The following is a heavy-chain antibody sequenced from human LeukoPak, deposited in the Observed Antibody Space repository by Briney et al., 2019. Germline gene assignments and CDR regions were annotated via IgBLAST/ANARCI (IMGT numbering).Heavy chain of an antibody. J-gene: IGHJ3*02. Sequence: SGGSLRLSCAASGFTFSSYAMHWVRQAPGKGLEWVAVISYDGSNKYYADSVKGRFTISRDNSKNSLYLQMNSLRAEDTAVYYCAREGVYGSGSSYAFDIWGQGTMVTVSS. V-gene: IGHV3-30-3*01. D-gene: IGHD3-10*01. CDR2: ISYDGSNK. CDR1: GFTFSSYA. CDR3: AREGVYGSGSSYAFDI.